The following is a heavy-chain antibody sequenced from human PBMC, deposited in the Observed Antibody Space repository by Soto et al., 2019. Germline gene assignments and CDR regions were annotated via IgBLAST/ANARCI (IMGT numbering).Heavy chain of an antibody. Sequence: QVQLQESGPGLVKPSQTLSLTCTVSGGSISSGGYYWSWIRQHPGKGLEWIGYIFYSGSTYYNPALKSRVTISVDTSKNQFSLKLSSVTAADTAVYYCASGVGYYDSSGYKDWFDPWGQGTLVTVSS. CDR1: GGSISSGGYY. D-gene: IGHD3-22*01. CDR3: ASGVGYYDSSGYKDWFDP. V-gene: IGHV4-31*03. J-gene: IGHJ5*02. CDR2: IFYSGST.